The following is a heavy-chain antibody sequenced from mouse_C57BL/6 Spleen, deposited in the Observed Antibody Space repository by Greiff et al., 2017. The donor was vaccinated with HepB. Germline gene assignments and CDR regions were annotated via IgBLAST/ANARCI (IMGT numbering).Heavy chain of an antibody. V-gene: IGHV1-69*01. CDR1: GYTFTSYW. J-gene: IGHJ4*01. Sequence: VQLQQSGAELVMPGASVKLSCKASGYTFTSYWMHWVKQRPGQGLEWIGEIDPSDSYTNYNQKFKGKSTLTVDKSSSTAYMQLSSLTSEDFAVYYCARVGDGYYPYYAMDYWGQGTSVTVSS. D-gene: IGHD2-3*01. CDR2: IDPSDSYT. CDR3: ARVGDGYYPYYAMDY.